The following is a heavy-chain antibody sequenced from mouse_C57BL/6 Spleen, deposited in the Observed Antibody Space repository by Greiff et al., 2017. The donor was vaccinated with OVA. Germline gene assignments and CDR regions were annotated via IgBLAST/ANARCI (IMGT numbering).Heavy chain of an antibody. CDR1: GYTFTDYN. V-gene: IGHV1-18*01. J-gene: IGHJ3*01. CDR2: INPNNGGT. D-gene: IGHD2-4*01. CDR3: ARDGDDYDEGFAY. Sequence: DVHLVESGPELVKPGASVKIPCKASGYTFTDYNMDWVKQSHGKSLEWIGDINPNNGGTIYNQKFKGKATLTVDKSSSTAYMELRSLTSEDTAVYYCARDGDDYDEGFAYWGQGTLVTVSA.